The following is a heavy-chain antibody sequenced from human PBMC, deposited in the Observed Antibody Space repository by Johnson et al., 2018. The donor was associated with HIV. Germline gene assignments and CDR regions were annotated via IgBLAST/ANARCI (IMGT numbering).Heavy chain of an antibody. CDR1: GFTFSSYG. V-gene: IGHV3-NL1*01. D-gene: IGHD3-22*01. CDR2: IYSGGST. CDR3: ARGDHYDSSGFYFGAAFDS. Sequence: QVQLVESGGGLVRRGGSLRLSCAASGFTFSSYGMHWVRQAPGKGLEWVAVIYSGGSTYYADSVKGRFTISRDNSKNTLYLQMNSLRAEDTAVYYCARGDHYDSSGFYFGAAFDSWGQGTMVTVSS. J-gene: IGHJ3*02.